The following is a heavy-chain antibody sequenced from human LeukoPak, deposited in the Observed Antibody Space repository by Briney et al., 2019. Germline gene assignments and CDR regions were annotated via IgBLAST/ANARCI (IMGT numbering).Heavy chain of an antibody. V-gene: IGHV4-39*01. CDR1: GGSISSSSYY. D-gene: IGHD1-7*01. CDR3: ARHAWNYVSYWFDP. CDR2: IYYSGST. J-gene: IGHJ5*02. Sequence: PSETPSLTCTVSGGSISSSSYYWGWIRQPPGKGLEWIGSIYYSGSTYYNPSLKSRVTISVDTSKNQFSLKLSSVTAADTAVYYCARHAWNYVSYWFDPWGQGTLVTVSS.